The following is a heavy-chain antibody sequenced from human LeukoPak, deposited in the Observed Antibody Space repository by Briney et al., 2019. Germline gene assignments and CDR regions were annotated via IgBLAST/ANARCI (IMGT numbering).Heavy chain of an antibody. CDR3: AKDWQWSQDY. CDR1: GFTLYAYA. D-gene: IGHD6-19*01. J-gene: IGHJ4*02. CDR2: IRKDGSDK. V-gene: IGHV3-30*02. Sequence: GGSLRLSCAASGFTLYAYAMTGVRQAPGKELEWVAYIRKDGSDKYYADSVKGRFTISRDDSKNTLYLEINSLRGDDTAEYYCAKDWQWSQDYWGQGTLVTVSS.